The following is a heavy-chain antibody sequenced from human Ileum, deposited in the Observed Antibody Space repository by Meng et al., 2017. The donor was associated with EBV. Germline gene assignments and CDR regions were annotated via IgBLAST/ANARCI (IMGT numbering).Heavy chain of an antibody. V-gene: IGHV4-28*01. CDR1: GYSISTTNW. Sequence: VQLQESGPGLVQPSDTLSLTCAVSGYSISTTNWWGWIRQPPGKGLEWIGHIYYSGTTYNNPSLKSRVTMSIDPSKNQFSLKLSSVTAVDTAVYYCARNSESGSYIDYWGLGTLVTVSS. CDR3: ARNSESGSYIDY. CDR2: IYYSGTT. J-gene: IGHJ4*02. D-gene: IGHD1-26*01.